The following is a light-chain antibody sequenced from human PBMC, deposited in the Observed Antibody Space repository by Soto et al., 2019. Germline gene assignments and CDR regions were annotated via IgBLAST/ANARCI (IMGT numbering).Light chain of an antibody. CDR2: GAS. Sequence: EFVLTQSPGTLSLSSGERATLSCRASQSVSSAYLAWYQQKPGQPPRLLIYGASSRATGIPDRFSGSGSGTDFTLTITRLEPEDFAVYYCQHYGSSPFFGQGTKLEIK. CDR1: QSVSSAY. J-gene: IGKJ2*01. CDR3: QHYGSSPF. V-gene: IGKV3-20*01.